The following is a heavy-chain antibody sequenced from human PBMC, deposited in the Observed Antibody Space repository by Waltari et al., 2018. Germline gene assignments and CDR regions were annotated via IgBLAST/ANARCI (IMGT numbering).Heavy chain of an antibody. CDR2: IYHSGST. V-gene: IGHV4-38-2*01. J-gene: IGHJ4*02. D-gene: IGHD6-13*01. Sequence: QVQLQESGPGLVKPSETLSLTCAVSGYSISSGYYWGWIRQPPGKGLEWIGSIYHSGSTYYNPSLKSRVTISVDTSKNQFSLKLSSVTAADTAVYYCARRASSSWYADYWGQGTLVTVSS. CDR1: GYSISSGYY. CDR3: ARRASSSWYADY.